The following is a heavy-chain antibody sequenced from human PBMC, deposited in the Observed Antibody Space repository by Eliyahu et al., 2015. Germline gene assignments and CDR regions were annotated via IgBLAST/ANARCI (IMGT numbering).Heavy chain of an antibody. D-gene: IGHD6-19*01. V-gene: IGHV3-11*01. Sequence: QAQLVESGGGLVKPGGSLKLSCVASGFPFSDYYMSWIRQAPGRGPEWVSYISGSGTTIYYADSVKGRFTISRDNAKNSLYLQMNSLRAEDTAVYFCARDVWSSGWSKNDYWGQGTLVTVSS. CDR2: ISGSGTTI. CDR1: GFPFSDYY. J-gene: IGHJ4*02. CDR3: ARDVWSSGWSKNDY.